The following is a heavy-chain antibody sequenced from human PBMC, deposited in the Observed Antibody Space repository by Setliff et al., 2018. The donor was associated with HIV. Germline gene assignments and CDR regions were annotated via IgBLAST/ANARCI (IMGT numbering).Heavy chain of an antibody. CDR1: GGAITSGDFY. J-gene: IGHJ6*02. CDR3: ARDLGSGLYYYGMDV. Sequence: SETLSLTCTVAGGAITSGDFYWSWIRQSAGKRLEWIGHIDSSGATNYNPSLKSRVTISVDTSKNQFSLKLSSVTAADTAVYYCARDLGSGLYYYGMDVWGQGTTVTVSS. V-gene: IGHV4-61*09. D-gene: IGHD7-27*01. CDR2: IDSSGAT.